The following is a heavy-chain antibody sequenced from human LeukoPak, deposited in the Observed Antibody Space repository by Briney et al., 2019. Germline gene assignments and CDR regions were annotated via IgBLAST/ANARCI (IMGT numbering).Heavy chain of an antibody. CDR1: GFTFSSHW. Sequence: QPGESLRLSCEVSGFTFSSHWMHWVRQAPGKGLVWVSRINHDGSDTIYADSVKGRFTISRDNAKNTVYLQMNSLRAEDTAVYYCIRSNGWPDHWGLGTLVTVSS. D-gene: IGHD6-19*01. CDR3: IRSNGWPDH. J-gene: IGHJ4*02. V-gene: IGHV3-74*01. CDR2: INHDGSDT.